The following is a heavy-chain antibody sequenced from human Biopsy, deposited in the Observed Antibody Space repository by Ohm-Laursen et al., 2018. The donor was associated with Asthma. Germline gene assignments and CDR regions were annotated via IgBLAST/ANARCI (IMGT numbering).Heavy chain of an antibody. V-gene: IGHV1-69*13. CDR1: GGTFNTYV. J-gene: IGHJ4*02. CDR2: INSVFGTT. Sequence: GASVKVSCKSLGGTFNTYVIGWARQAPGQGLEWMGGINSVFGTTTYPQKFQDRVTITADDSTSTVYMELSSLRSEDTAVYYCARKAGSCISRTYYSLDFWGQGTLVTVSS. CDR3: ARKAGSCISRTYYSLDF. D-gene: IGHD1-26*01.